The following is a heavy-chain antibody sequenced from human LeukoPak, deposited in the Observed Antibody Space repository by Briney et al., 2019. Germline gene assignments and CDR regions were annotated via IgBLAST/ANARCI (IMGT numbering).Heavy chain of an antibody. J-gene: IGHJ4*02. Sequence: SETLSLTSSVSDGSISSGGYYWSWIRQPPGKGLEWIGYIYYSGSTYYNPSLKSRVTISVDTSKNQFSLKLSSVTAADTAVYYCARVGATLLDYWGQGTLVTVSS. V-gene: IGHV4-30-4*08. D-gene: IGHD1-26*01. CDR1: DGSISSGGYY. CDR2: IYYSGST. CDR3: ARVGATLLDY.